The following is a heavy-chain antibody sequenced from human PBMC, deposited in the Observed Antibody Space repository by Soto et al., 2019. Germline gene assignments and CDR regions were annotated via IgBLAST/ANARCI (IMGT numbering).Heavy chain of an antibody. D-gene: IGHD2-2*01. CDR3: ARERVVPAASLSGMDV. CDR1: GGSISSGGYY. J-gene: IGHJ6*02. Sequence: PSETLSLTCTVSGGSISSGGYYWSWIRQHPGKGLEWIGYIYYSGSTYYNPSLKSRVTISVDTSKNQFSLKLSSVTAVDTAVYYCARERVVPAASLSGMDVWGQGTTVTV. V-gene: IGHV4-31*03. CDR2: IYYSGST.